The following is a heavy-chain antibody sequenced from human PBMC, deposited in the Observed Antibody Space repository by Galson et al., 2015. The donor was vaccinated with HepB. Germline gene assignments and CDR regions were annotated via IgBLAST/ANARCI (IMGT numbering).Heavy chain of an antibody. V-gene: IGHV3-30*18. D-gene: IGHD4-17*01. Sequence: SLRLSCAASGSTFSSYGMHWVRQAPGKGLEWVAVISYDGSNKYYADSVKGRFTISRDNSKNTLYLQMNSLRAEDTAVHYCAKPDLDYGDYLAADWGQGTLVTVSS. CDR3: AKPDLDYGDYLAAD. CDR2: ISYDGSNK. J-gene: IGHJ4*02. CDR1: GSTFSSYG.